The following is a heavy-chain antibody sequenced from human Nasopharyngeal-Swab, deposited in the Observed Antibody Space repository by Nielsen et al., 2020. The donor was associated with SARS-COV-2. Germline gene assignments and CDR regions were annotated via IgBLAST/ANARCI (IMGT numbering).Heavy chain of an antibody. J-gene: IGHJ4*02. V-gene: IGHV2-5*02. D-gene: IGHD3-22*01. CDR3: ARAYYYGSSGCHFDY. CDR2: IYWDDDK. Sequence: WIRQPPGKALEWLALIYWDDDKRYSPSLKSRLTITKDTSKNQVVLTMTNMDPVDTATYYCARAYYYGSSGCHFDYWGQGTLVTVSS.